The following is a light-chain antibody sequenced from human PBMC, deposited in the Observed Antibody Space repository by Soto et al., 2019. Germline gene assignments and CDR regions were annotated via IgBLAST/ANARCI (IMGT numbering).Light chain of an antibody. Sequence: EIVMTQSPATLSVSPGERATLSCRVSQSVSNNLAWYQKKPGQAPRLLIYGVSTRATGIPARFSGSGSGTEFTLTISSLQSEDFAVYYCQQYNNWWTFGQGTKVEIK. J-gene: IGKJ1*01. CDR1: QSVSNN. V-gene: IGKV3-15*01. CDR3: QQYNNWWT. CDR2: GVS.